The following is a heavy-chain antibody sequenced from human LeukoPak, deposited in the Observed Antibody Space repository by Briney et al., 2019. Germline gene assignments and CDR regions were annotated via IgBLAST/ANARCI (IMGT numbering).Heavy chain of an antibody. Sequence: VASVKVSCQASGYTFTSYGISWVRQAPGQGLEWMGWISAYNGNTNYAQKLQGRVTMTTDTSTSTAYMELRSLRSDDTAVYYCARVYCCGWYGFVYYYYGMDVWGQGTTVTVSS. CDR2: ISAYNGNT. J-gene: IGHJ6*02. V-gene: IGHV1-18*01. CDR1: GYTFTSYG. D-gene: IGHD6-13*01. CDR3: ARVYCCGWYGFVYYYYGMDV.